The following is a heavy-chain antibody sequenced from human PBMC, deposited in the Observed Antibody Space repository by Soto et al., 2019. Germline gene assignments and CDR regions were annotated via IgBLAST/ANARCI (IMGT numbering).Heavy chain of an antibody. CDR2: ISSTSSTK. Sequence: PGGSLRLSCDASGFTFSSHGMTWVRQAPGKGLEWVAFISSTSSTKNYADSVKGRFTISRDNTKNSLYLQMSSLRDEDTAVYYCARRITMVRGPHYYYGMDVWGQGTTVTVSS. CDR1: GFTFSSHG. D-gene: IGHD3-10*01. V-gene: IGHV3-48*02. CDR3: ARRITMVRGPHYYYGMDV. J-gene: IGHJ6*02.